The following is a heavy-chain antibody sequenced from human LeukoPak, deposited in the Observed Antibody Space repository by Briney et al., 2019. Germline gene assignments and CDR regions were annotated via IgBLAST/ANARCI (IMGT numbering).Heavy chain of an antibody. J-gene: IGHJ4*02. CDR1: GFTFSSYW. V-gene: IGHV3-7*01. D-gene: IGHD3-16*01. Sequence: GGSLRLSCAASGFTFSSYWMSWVRQAPGKGLEWLANIKQDGREKYYVDSVKGRFTMSRDNAKNSLYLQMNSLRAEDTAVYYCARLGEKADFDYWGQGTLVTVSS. CDR2: IKQDGREK. CDR3: ARLGEKADFDY.